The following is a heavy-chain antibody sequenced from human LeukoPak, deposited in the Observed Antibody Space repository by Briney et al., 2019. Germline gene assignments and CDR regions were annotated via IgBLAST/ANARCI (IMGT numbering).Heavy chain of an antibody. Sequence: SETLSLTCAVYGGSFSGYYWSWIRQPPGKGLEWIGEINHSGSTNYNPSLKSRVTISVDTSKNQFSLKLSSVTAADTAIYFCGRHYYGSGSAYYYGLDVWGQGTTVTVSS. CDR3: GRHYYGSGSAYYYGLDV. J-gene: IGHJ6*02. CDR1: GGSFSGYY. V-gene: IGHV4-34*01. D-gene: IGHD3-10*01. CDR2: INHSGST.